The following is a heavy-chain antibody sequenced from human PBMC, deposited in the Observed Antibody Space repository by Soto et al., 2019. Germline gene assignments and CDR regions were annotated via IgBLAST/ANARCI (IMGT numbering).Heavy chain of an antibody. CDR3: ARQFVWELRSWYFDL. V-gene: IGHV4-39*01. D-gene: IGHD1-7*01. J-gene: IGHJ2*01. CDR1: GGSISSSSYY. Sequence: QLQLQESGPGLVKPSETLSLTCTVSGGSISSSSYYWGWIRQPPGKGLEWIGSIYYSGSTYYNPSLKSRVTISVDTSKNQFSLKLSSVTAADTAVYYCARQFVWELRSWYFDLWGRGTLVTVSS. CDR2: IYYSGST.